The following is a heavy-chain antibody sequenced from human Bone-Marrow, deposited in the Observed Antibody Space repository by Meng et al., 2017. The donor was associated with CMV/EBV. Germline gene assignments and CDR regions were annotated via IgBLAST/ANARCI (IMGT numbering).Heavy chain of an antibody. CDR3: ARDHHDFGDVDRKGLDF. V-gene: IGHV3-30-3*01. CDR1: FTFSHSA. J-gene: IGHJ4*02. D-gene: IGHD4-17*01. CDR2: ISYDGSNK. Sequence: FTFSHSAMQWGRQAPGKGLEWVAIISYDGSNKYYADSVKGRFTISRDNSNNSLYLEMDSLRIEDAALYFCARDHHDFGDVDRKGLDFWGQGTLVTVSS.